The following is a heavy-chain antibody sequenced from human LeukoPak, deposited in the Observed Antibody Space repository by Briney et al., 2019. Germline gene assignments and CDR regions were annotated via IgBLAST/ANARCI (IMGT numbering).Heavy chain of an antibody. D-gene: IGHD3-16*01. V-gene: IGHV4-59*01. Sequence: DTLSLICSVSGDPIRNYHGPWPRQSPGKGLEGIGYIHYNGNHYYNPSLETRVSTSVDTSWNQFFLMLISVTAADTAMLYCATEHSDRFGCLYFDSWGQGTLVTVSS. CDR2: IHYNGNH. CDR1: GDPIRNYH. CDR3: ATEHSDRFGCLYFDS. J-gene: IGHJ4*02.